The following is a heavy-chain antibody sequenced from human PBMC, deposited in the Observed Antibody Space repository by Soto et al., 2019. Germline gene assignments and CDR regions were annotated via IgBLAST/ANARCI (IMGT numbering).Heavy chain of an antibody. CDR2: IYASGSP. CDR1: GGYVGVYY. CDR3: ARAVWSSPPEY. Sequence: EPQSLTCTISGGYVGVYYWSWIRQSTGQGLEWIGYIYASGSPYYNPSLRSRVTISADTAKNQISLKLTSPTAADTAVYYCARAVWSSPPEYWGRGTLVTVSS. J-gene: IGHJ4*02. D-gene: IGHD2-21*01. V-gene: IGHV4-59*02.